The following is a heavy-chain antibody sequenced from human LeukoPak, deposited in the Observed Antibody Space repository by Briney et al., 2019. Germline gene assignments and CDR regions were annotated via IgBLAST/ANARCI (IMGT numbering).Heavy chain of an antibody. CDR1: GYTFTSYG. J-gene: IGHJ3*02. CDR2: ISAYNGNT. Sequence: ASVKVSCKASGYTFTSYGISWVRQAPGQGLEWMGWISAYNGNTNYAQKPQGRVNMTTDTSTNTAYMELRSLRSDDTAVYYCASPYCTNGVCYYRAFDIWGQGTMVTVSS. CDR3: ASPYCTNGVCYYRAFDI. D-gene: IGHD2-8*01. V-gene: IGHV1-18*01.